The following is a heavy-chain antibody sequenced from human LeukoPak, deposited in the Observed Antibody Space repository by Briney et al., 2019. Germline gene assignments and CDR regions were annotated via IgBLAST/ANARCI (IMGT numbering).Heavy chain of an antibody. J-gene: IGHJ4*02. CDR3: AQDRGYNYLFRYFHH. D-gene: IGHD5-24*01. CDR2: ISGSGTTT. V-gene: IGHV3-23*01. CDR1: GLTFRSYA. Sequence: GGSLRLSCAASGLTFRSYAMTWVRQAPGKGLEWVSSISGSGTTTYFADSVKGRFTISRDNSKGSLYLQMNSLRDEDTAIYYCAQDRGYNYLFRYFHHWGRGTLVTVSS.